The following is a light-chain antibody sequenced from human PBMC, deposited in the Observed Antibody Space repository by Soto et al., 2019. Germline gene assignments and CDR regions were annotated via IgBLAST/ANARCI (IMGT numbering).Light chain of an antibody. V-gene: IGKV3-20*01. CDR2: DTS. CDR1: QSVSSSY. J-gene: IGKJ1*01. CDR3: QQCGSSPS. Sequence: EIVLTQSPGTLSLSPGERATLSCRASQSVSSSYLAWYQQKPGQAPRLLNYDTSSRATGIPDRFSGSGSGTDFTLAGSRLEPEDFAVYYCQQCGSSPSFGQGTKVELK.